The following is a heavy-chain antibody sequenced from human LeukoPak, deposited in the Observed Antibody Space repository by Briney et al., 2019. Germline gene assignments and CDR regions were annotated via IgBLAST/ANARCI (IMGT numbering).Heavy chain of an antibody. Sequence: GGSLRLSCAASGFTFTSYWIPWFRKAPGKGLVWVSRVNSDGSSTTYADSVKGRFTISRDNAKNTLYLQMNSLRAEDTAVYYCARGRYYGMDVWGQGTTVTVSS. CDR2: VNSDGSST. CDR1: GFTFTSYW. CDR3: ARGRYYGMDV. V-gene: IGHV3-74*01. J-gene: IGHJ6*02.